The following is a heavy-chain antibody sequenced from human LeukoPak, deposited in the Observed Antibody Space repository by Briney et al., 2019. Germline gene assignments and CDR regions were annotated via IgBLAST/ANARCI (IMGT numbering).Heavy chain of an antibody. D-gene: IGHD6-19*01. CDR1: GESFSGYF. Sequence: SETLSLTCAVYGESFSGYFWNWIRQAPGKGLEWIREINNSGTTNYNPSLKSRVTISVDTSKNQFSLKVNSVTAADTAVYYCARRPAGTLDYWGRGTLVTVPS. J-gene: IGHJ4*02. CDR2: INNSGTT. V-gene: IGHV4-34*01. CDR3: ARRPAGTLDY.